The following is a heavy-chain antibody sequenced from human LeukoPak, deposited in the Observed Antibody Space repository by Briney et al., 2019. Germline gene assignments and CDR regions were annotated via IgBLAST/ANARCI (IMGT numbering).Heavy chain of an antibody. Sequence: PSETLSLTYTVSGGSISSSSYYWGWIRQPPGKGLEWIGSIYYSGSTYYNPSLKSRVTISVDTSKNQFSLKLSSVTAADTAVYYCVETNYGDYAFDIWGQGTMVTVSS. CDR3: VETNYGDYAFDI. CDR1: GGSISSSSYY. CDR2: IYYSGST. V-gene: IGHV4-39*07. D-gene: IGHD4-17*01. J-gene: IGHJ3*02.